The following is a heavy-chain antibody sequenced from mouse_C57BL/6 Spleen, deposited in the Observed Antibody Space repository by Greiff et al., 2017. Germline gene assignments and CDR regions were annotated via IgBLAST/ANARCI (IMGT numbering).Heavy chain of an antibody. D-gene: IGHD2-10*02. J-gene: IGHJ1*03. CDR2: IYPGSGST. CDR3: ARWVYAYWYFDV. Sequence: VQLQQPGAELVKPGASVKMSCKASGYTFTSYWITWVKQRPGQGLEWIGDIYPGSGSTNYNEKFKSKATLTVDTSSSTAYMQLSSLTSEDSAVYYCARWVYAYWYFDVWGTGTTVTVSS. CDR1: GYTFTSYW. V-gene: IGHV1-55*01.